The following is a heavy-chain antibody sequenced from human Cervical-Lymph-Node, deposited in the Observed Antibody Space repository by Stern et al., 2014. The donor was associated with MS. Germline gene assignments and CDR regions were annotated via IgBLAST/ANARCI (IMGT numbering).Heavy chain of an antibody. CDR3: ARGGSWFRPDDY. Sequence: QVQLVQSGTEVKKPGASVRVSCEASGFTFTDYYFHWVRQAPGQGLEWMGWISPNTVGANYAQKFQGRVPVTSDTSISTTYRQLSGLRSDDTAVYFCARGGSWFRPDDYWGQGTLVAVSS. CDR2: ISPNTVGA. J-gene: IGHJ4*02. V-gene: IGHV1-2*02. CDR1: GFTFTDYY. D-gene: IGHD6-13*01.